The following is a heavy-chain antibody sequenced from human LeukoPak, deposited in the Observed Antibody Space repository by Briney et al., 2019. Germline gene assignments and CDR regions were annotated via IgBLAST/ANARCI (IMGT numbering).Heavy chain of an antibody. D-gene: IGHD6-13*01. CDR1: GGSFSDYY. CDR2: INHSGST. Sequence: SETLSLTCAVYGGSFSDYYWSWIRQPPGKGLEWIGEINHSGSTNYNPSLKSRVTISVDTSKNQFSLKLSSVTAADTAVYYCARLPPVITPTGYSSSWYGLGNYYGMDVWGQGTTVTVSS. J-gene: IGHJ6*02. V-gene: IGHV4-34*01. CDR3: ARLPPVITPTGYSSSWYGLGNYYGMDV.